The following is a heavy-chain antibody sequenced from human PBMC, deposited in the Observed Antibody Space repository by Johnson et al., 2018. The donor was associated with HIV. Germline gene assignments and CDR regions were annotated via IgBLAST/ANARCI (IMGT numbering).Heavy chain of an antibody. CDR1: GFTFSSYW. CDR2: IKQDGSEK. J-gene: IGHJ3*02. D-gene: IGHD2-8*02. CDR3: AKDVEYCTGGVCPYDAFDI. V-gene: IGHV3-7*05. Sequence: VLLLESGGGLVQPGGSLRLSCAASGFTFSSYWMSWVRQAPGKGLEWVANIKQDGSEKYYVDSVKGRFTISRDNSKNTLYLQMNSLRAEDTAVYYCAKDVEYCTGGVCPYDAFDIWGQGTMVTVSS.